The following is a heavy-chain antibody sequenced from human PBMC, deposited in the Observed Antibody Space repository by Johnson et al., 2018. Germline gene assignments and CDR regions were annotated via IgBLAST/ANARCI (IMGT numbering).Heavy chain of an antibody. CDR3: ARDVTATGDAFDI. Sequence: QVQLQESGGGLLQPGRSLRLSCAASGFILSSYGMHWVRQAPGKGLEWVAVIWSDVSTKYYADSVKGRFTISRDSSKNTLYLQLNSLRAEDTAVYYCARDVTATGDAFDIWGLGTMVTVSS. V-gene: IGHV3-33*01. J-gene: IGHJ3*02. CDR1: GFILSSYG. CDR2: IWSDVSTK. D-gene: IGHD2-21*02.